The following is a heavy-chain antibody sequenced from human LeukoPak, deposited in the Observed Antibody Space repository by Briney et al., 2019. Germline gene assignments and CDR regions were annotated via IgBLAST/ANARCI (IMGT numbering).Heavy chain of an antibody. J-gene: IGHJ4*02. D-gene: IGHD4-17*01. CDR1: GFTFSSYA. CDR2: ISGSGGST. CDR3: AREGYDYGDGLDY. Sequence: GGSLRLSCAASGFTFSSYAMSWFRQAPGKGLEWVSAISGSGGSTYYADSVKGRFTISRDNAKNSLSLQMNSLRDEDTGVYYCAREGYDYGDGLDYWGQGTLVTVSS. V-gene: IGHV3-23*01.